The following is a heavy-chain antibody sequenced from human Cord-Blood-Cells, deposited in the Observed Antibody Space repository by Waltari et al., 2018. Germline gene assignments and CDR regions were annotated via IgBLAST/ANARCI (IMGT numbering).Heavy chain of an antibody. CDR3: ARDSIVGATGDAFDI. V-gene: IGHV1-3*01. CDR1: GYTFTSYA. CDR2: INAGNGNT. D-gene: IGHD1-26*01. J-gene: IGHJ3*02. Sequence: QVQLVQSGAAVKKPGASVQVSCKASGYTFTSYAMHWVRQAPGQRLEWMGWINAGNGNTKYSQKFQGRVTITRDTSASTAYMELSSLRSEDTAVYYCARDSIVGATGDAFDIWGQGTMVTVSS.